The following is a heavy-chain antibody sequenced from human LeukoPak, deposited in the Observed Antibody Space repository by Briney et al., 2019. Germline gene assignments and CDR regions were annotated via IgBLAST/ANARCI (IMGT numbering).Heavy chain of an antibody. CDR2: MNPNSGNT. Sequence: VASVKVSCKASGYTFTSYDINWVRQATGQGLEWMGWMNPNSGNTGYAQKFQGRVTMTRNTSISTAYMELSSLRSEDTAVYYCARAPTWGAWGTYRYDFDYWGQGALVTVSS. CDR3: ARAPTWGAWGTYRYDFDY. V-gene: IGHV1-8*01. J-gene: IGHJ4*02. CDR1: GYTFTSYD. D-gene: IGHD3-16*02.